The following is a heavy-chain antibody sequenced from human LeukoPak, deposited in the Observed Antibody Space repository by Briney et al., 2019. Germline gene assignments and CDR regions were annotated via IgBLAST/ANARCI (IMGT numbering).Heavy chain of an antibody. CDR3: ARSTRVGAAVDY. V-gene: IGHV3-21*01. CDR1: GFTFSSYS. Sequence: GGSLRLSCAASGFTFSSYSMNWVRQAPGKGLEWVSSISSSSSYIYYADSVKGRFTISRDNAKNSLYLQMNSPRAEDTAVYYCARSTRVGAAVDYWGQGTLVTVSS. CDR2: ISSSSSYI. J-gene: IGHJ4*02. D-gene: IGHD1-26*01.